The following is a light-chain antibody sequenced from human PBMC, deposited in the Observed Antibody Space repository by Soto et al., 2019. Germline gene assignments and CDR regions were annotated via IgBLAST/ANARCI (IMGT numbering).Light chain of an antibody. CDR3: QQYGSSSTWT. V-gene: IGKV3-20*01. CDR2: AAS. Sequence: EIVLTQSRGTLSLSPGERATLSCRASQSVSSAYLAWYQHKPGQPPTLLIYAASSRVTGIPDRFSGSGSGTDFTLTISRLEPEDFAVYYCQQYGSSSTWTFGQGTKVEIK. CDR1: QSVSSAY. J-gene: IGKJ1*01.